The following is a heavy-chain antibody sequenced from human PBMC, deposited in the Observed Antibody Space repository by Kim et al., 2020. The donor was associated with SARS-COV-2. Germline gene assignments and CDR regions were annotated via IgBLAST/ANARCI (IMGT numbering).Heavy chain of an antibody. D-gene: IGHD2-21*02. CDR3: ARERRDFNYYFHY. CDR1: GFTVSSNY. CDR2: IYSGGTT. Sequence: GGSLRLSCAASGFTVSSNYMSWVRQAPGKGLEWVSVIYSGGTTYYADSVKGRFTISRDNSKNTVYLQMNSLRAEDTAVYYCARERRDFNYYFHYWGQGTLVTVSS. V-gene: IGHV3-53*01. J-gene: IGHJ4*02.